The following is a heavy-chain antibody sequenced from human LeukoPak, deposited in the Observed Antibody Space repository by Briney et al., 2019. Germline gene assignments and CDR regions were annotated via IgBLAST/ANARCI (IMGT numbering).Heavy chain of an antibody. Sequence: GGSLRLSCAASGFTFDDYAMTWVRQAPGKGLEWVSAISDGYGDTTYYADSVKGRFTISRDNSKNTLYLQMNSLRAEDTAVYYCARALWPYYFDYWGQGTLVTVSS. CDR2: ISDGYGDTT. J-gene: IGHJ4*02. CDR3: ARALWPYYFDY. V-gene: IGHV3-23*01. CDR1: GFTFDDYA. D-gene: IGHD2-21*01.